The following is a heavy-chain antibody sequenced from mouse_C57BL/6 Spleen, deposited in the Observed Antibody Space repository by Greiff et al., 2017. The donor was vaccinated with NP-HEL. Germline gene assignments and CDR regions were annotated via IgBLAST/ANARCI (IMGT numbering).Heavy chain of an antibody. CDR2: IDPETGGT. CDR3: TRWHGYWGY. CDR1: GYTFTDYE. D-gene: IGHD2-3*01. J-gene: IGHJ2*01. V-gene: IGHV1-15*01. Sequence: QVQLQQSGAELVRPGASVTLSCKASGYTFTDYEMHWVKQTPVHGLEWIGAIDPETGGTAYNQKFKGKAILTADKSSSTAYMELRSLTSEDSAVYYCTRWHGYWGYWGQGTTLTVSS.